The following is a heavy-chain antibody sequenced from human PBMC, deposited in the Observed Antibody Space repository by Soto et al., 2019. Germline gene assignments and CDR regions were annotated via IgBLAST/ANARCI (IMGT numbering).Heavy chain of an antibody. CDR3: ARDSHYDILTGYSRNAFDM. CDR1: GYSFAGHY. D-gene: IGHD3-9*01. V-gene: IGHV1-2*02. Sequence: ASVKVSCKTSGYSFAGHYLHWVRQAPGQGLDWMGWINPNSGGTIYAQRFQGRITMTRDTSISTAYMVLTSLRSDDTAVYYCARDSHYDILTGYSRNAFDMWGRGTVVTVSS. J-gene: IGHJ3*02. CDR2: INPNSGGT.